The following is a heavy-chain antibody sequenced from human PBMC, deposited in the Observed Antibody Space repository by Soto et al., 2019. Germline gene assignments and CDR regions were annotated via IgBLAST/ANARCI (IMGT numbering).Heavy chain of an antibody. Sequence: PSETLSLTCTVSGDSISRGAYYWTWIRQHPGKGLEWIGYISNSGRTYYNPSLKSRLTISLDTSENQFSLKLTSVTAADTAVYYCARRREGSSSAYYYGMDVWGQGTTVTVSS. CDR2: ISNSGRT. V-gene: IGHV4-31*03. CDR1: GDSISRGAYY. D-gene: IGHD6-13*01. CDR3: ARRREGSSSAYYYGMDV. J-gene: IGHJ6*02.